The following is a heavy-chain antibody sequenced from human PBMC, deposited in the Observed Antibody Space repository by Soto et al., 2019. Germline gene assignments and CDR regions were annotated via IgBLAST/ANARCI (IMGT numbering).Heavy chain of an antibody. CDR3: ARSVFP. V-gene: IGHV4-31*03. Sequence: QVQLQESGPGLVKPSQTLSLTCTVSGGSISSGGYYWSWIRQHPGKCLEWNGYIYYSGSTYYNPSLKRRVTISIDTSKNLFSLTITSVNGADTAVYYCARSVFPWGQGTLVTVSS. J-gene: IGHJ5*02. CDR2: IYYSGST. CDR1: GGSISSGGYY.